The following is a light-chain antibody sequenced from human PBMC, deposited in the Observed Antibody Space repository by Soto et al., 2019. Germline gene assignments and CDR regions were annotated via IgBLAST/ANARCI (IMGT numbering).Light chain of an antibody. J-gene: IGKJ1*01. V-gene: IGKV1-27*01. CDR1: QGISNY. CDR3: QKYNSAPWT. CDR2: VAS. Sequence: DIQMTQSPSSLSASVGDRVTITCRASQGISNYLASYQQQPGKVPKLLIYVASTLQSGVPSRFSVSGSGTDFTLTISSLQPEDVATYYCQKYNSAPWTFGQVTKVEIK.